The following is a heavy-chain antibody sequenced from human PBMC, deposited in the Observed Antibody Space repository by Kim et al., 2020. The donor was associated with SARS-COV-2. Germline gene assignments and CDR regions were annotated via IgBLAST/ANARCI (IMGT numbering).Heavy chain of an antibody. CDR1: GYTFTSYY. J-gene: IGHJ6*02. CDR3: ARSVSDGGWAIDTYQYGLDV. D-gene: IGHD5-18*01. Sequence: GESLKISCKGSGYTFTSYYITWVRQVPGKGLEWMGRIEPSKSYINYSPSFQGHATFSVDVSTSTAHLQWNSLKASDTATYYCARSVSDGGWAIDTYQYGLDVWGQGTTVTVSS. V-gene: IGHV5-10-1*01. CDR2: IEPSKSYI.